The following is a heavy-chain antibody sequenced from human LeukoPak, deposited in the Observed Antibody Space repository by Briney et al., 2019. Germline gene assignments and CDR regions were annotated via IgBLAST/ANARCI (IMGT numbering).Heavy chain of an antibody. Sequence: SETLSLTCTVSGGSISSSSYYWGWIRQPPGKGLEWIGSIYYSGSTYYNPSLKSRVTISVDTSKNQFSLRLSSVTAADTAVYYCARDNGGDYWYSDIWDRGTLVTVSS. J-gene: IGHJ2*01. CDR3: ARDNGGDYWYSDI. CDR2: IYYSGST. D-gene: IGHD2-21*01. V-gene: IGHV4-39*07. CDR1: GGSISSSSYY.